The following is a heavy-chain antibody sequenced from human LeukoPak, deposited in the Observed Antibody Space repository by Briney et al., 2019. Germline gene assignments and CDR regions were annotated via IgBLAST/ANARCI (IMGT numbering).Heavy chain of an antibody. CDR1: GFTFSSYA. J-gene: IGHJ4*02. V-gene: IGHV3-23*01. CDR2: ISGSGGST. D-gene: IGHD3-22*01. Sequence: PGGSQRLSCAASGFTFSSYAMSWVRQAPGKGLEWVSAISGSGGSTYYADSVKGRFTISRDNSKNTLYLQMNSLRAEDTAVYYCAKDPGYYYDSSGYYDYWGQGTLVTVSS. CDR3: AKDPGYYYDSSGYYDY.